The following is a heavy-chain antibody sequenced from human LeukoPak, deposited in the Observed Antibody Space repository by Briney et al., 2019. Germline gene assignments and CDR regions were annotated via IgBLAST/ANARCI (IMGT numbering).Heavy chain of an antibody. CDR1: GGSFSGYY. CDR3: ARDPGQLVEKDAFDI. J-gene: IGHJ3*02. V-gene: IGHV4-34*01. Sequence: SETLSLTCAVYGGSFSGYYWSWIRQPPGKGLEWIGEINHSGSTNYNPSLKSRVTMSVDTSKNQFSLKLSSVTAADTAVYYCARDPGQLVEKDAFDIWGQGTMVTVSS. D-gene: IGHD6-13*01. CDR2: INHSGST.